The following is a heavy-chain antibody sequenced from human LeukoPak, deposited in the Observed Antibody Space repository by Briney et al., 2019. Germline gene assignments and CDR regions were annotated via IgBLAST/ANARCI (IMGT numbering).Heavy chain of an antibody. V-gene: IGHV5-51*01. J-gene: IGHJ4*02. D-gene: IGHD3-3*01. CDR1: GNSFASSW. CDR3: ARVVSVYYDFWSGYFSGNYFDY. Sequence: GESLKISCKDSGNSFASSWIGWVRQMPGKGLDWMGIIYPGDSDSRYSASFQGQVTISADKSISTAYLQWSSLKASDTAMYYCARVVSVYYDFWSGYFSGNYFDYWGQGTLVTVSS. CDR2: IYPGDSDS.